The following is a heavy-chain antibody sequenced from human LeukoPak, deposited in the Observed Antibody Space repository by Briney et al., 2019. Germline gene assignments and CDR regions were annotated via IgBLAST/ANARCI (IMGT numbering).Heavy chain of an antibody. CDR2: IIPIFGTA. V-gene: IGHV1-69*05. CDR3: ARFYDFWSGYRSTYDAFDI. J-gene: IGHJ3*02. Sequence: ASVKVSCKASGGTFSSYAISWVRQAPGQGLEWMGGIIPIFGTANYAQKFQGRVTITTDESTSTAYMELSSLRSEDTAVYYCARFYDFWSGYRSTYDAFDIWGQGTMVTVSS. D-gene: IGHD3-3*01. CDR1: GGTFSSYA.